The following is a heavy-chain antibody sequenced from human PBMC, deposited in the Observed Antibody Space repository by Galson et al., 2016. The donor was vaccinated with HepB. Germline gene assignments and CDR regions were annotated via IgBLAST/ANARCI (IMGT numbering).Heavy chain of an antibody. CDR3: ASGALPYSNQLDYYALDV. CDR2: IIPVFGRA. CDR1: GGTFSSYA. V-gene: IGHV1-69*13. J-gene: IGHJ6*02. Sequence: SVKVSCKASGGTFSSYAISWVRQAPGQGLEWMGGIIPVFGRADYAQKFQGRVTITADESTTTAYVELSSLRPEDTAVYYCASGALPYSNQLDYYALDVWGQGTTVTVSS. D-gene: IGHD1-26*01.